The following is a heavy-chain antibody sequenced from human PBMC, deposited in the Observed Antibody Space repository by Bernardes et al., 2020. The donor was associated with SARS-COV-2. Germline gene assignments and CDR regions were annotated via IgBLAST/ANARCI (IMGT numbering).Heavy chain of an antibody. Sequence: GGSLRLSCAASGFTFSSYSMSWVRQAPGKGLEWVSYISSSSNTIYYTDSVKGRFTISRDNAKNSLYLQMNSLRAEDTAVYYCARDRPPNYYDSPPIDYWGQGALVTVSS. CDR2: ISSSSNTI. V-gene: IGHV3-48*01. D-gene: IGHD3-22*01. CDR3: ARDRPPNYYDSPPIDY. CDR1: GFTFSSYS. J-gene: IGHJ4*02.